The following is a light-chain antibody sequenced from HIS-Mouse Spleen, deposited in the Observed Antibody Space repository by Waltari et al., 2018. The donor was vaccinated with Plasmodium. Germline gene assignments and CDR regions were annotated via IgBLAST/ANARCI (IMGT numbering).Light chain of an antibody. Sequence: SYVLTQPPSVSAAPGQTARITCGGNTLGSKSVNGYQQKPGQAPVLVVYDESDRPSGIPERFSGSNSGNTATLTISRVEAGDEADYYCQVWDSSSDHYVFGTGTKVTVL. CDR1: TLGSKS. CDR2: DES. V-gene: IGLV3-21*02. CDR3: QVWDSSSDHYV. J-gene: IGLJ1*01.